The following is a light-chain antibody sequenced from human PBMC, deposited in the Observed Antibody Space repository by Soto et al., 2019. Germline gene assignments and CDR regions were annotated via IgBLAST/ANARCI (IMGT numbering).Light chain of an antibody. CDR1: QGISSY. CDR3: QQYYSYPLT. J-gene: IGKJ4*01. Sequence: AIRMTQSPSSLSASTGDRVAITCRASQGISSYLAWYQQKPGKAPKLLIYAASTLQSGVPSRFSGSGSGTDFTLTISGLQSEDVANYYCQQYYSYPLTFGGGTKVEIK. CDR2: AAS. V-gene: IGKV1-8*01.